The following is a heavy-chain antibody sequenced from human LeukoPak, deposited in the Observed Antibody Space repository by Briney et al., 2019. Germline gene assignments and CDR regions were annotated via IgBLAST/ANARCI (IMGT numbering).Heavy chain of an antibody. Sequence: GGSLRLPXAASGFTVSSNYMSWVRQAPGKGLEWVSVIYSGGSTYYADSVKGRFTISRDNSKNTLYLQMNSLRAEDTAVYYCARTRFGELLGAFDIWGQGTMVTVSS. CDR1: GFTVSSNY. J-gene: IGHJ3*02. CDR3: ARTRFGELLGAFDI. CDR2: IYSGGST. D-gene: IGHD3-10*01. V-gene: IGHV3-53*01.